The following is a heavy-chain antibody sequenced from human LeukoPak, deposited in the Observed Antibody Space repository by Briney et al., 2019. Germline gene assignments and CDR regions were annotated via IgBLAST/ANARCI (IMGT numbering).Heavy chain of an antibody. D-gene: IGHD3-22*01. V-gene: IGHV4-30-4*01. CDR1: GGSISSGDYY. CDR3: ARTSITIIIVVPATYDAFDI. Sequence: PSETLSLTCTVSGGSISSGDYYWRWVRQPPGKGLEWIGYIYYSGSTYYNPSLKSRVAISVDTSKNQFSLKLSSVTAADTAVYYCARTSITIIIVVPATYDAFDIWGQGTMVTVSS. J-gene: IGHJ3*02. CDR2: IYYSGST.